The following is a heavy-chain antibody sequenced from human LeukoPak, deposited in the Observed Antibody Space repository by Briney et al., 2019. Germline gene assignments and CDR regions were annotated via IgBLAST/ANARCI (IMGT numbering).Heavy chain of an antibody. CDR1: GFTFSSYG. Sequence: GGSLRLSCAASGFTFSSYGMHWVRQAPGKGLECVAVIWYDGSNKYYADSVKGRFTISRDNSKNTLYLQMNSLRAEDTAVYYCARVASSWSNYYYYYMDVWGKGTTVTVSS. D-gene: IGHD6-13*01. J-gene: IGHJ6*03. CDR3: ARVASSWSNYYYYYMDV. V-gene: IGHV3-33*01. CDR2: IWYDGSNK.